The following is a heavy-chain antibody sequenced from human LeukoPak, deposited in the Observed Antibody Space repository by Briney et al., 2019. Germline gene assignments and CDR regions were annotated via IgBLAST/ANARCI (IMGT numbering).Heavy chain of an antibody. Sequence: GGSLRLSCAASGFTFSTFPMNWVRQSPGKGLEWVSGISGSGVGTYNADSVKGRFTISRDNSKNTLFLQMNSLRPEDTAVYYCAGAPGSLDYWGQGILVTVSS. CDR3: AGAPGSLDY. CDR1: GFTFSTFP. V-gene: IGHV3-23*01. J-gene: IGHJ4*02. D-gene: IGHD1-26*01. CDR2: ISGSGVGT.